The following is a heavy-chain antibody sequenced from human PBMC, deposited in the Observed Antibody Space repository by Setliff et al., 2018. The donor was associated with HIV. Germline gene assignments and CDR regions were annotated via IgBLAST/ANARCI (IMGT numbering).Heavy chain of an antibody. CDR2: IYYSGNT. D-gene: IGHD3-10*01. Sequence: SETLSLTCTVSGGSISSHYWSWIRQPPGKGLEWIGYIYYSGNTNYNPSLKSRVTISVETSKNQFSLKLSSVTAADTAVYYCARDRGYYGSGSYGMDVWGQGTTVTVSS. CDR3: ARDRGYYGSGSYGMDV. CDR1: GGSISSHY. V-gene: IGHV4-59*11. J-gene: IGHJ6*02.